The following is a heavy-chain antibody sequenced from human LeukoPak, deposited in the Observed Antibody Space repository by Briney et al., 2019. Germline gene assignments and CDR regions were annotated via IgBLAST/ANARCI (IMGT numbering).Heavy chain of an antibody. Sequence: PSETLSLTCTVSGGSIGSDYWTWIRQPPGKELEYIGYIYYTGGTNYNPSLKTRLPISVHAHKNQFPLKLSSVPAADTAVYFCAKYGNSGWVIDNWGQGTLVTVSS. V-gene: IGHV4-59*08. CDR1: GGSIGSDY. CDR3: AKYGNSGWVIDN. D-gene: IGHD6-19*01. J-gene: IGHJ4*02. CDR2: IYYTGGT.